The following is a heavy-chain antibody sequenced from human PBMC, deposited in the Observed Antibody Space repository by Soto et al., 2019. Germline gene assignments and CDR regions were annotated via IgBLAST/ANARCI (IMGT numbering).Heavy chain of an antibody. D-gene: IGHD2-15*01. CDR2: ISGSGGST. CDR1: GFTFSSYA. CDR3: AKAEAPQPNVVVVAATSSFDY. J-gene: IGHJ4*02. V-gene: IGHV3-23*01. Sequence: EVQLLESGGGLVQPGGSLRLSCAASGFTFSSYAMSWVRQAPGKGLEWVSAISGSGGSTYYADSVKGRFTISRDNSKNTLYLQMNSLRAEDTAVYYCAKAEAPQPNVVVVAATSSFDYWGQGTCHRLL.